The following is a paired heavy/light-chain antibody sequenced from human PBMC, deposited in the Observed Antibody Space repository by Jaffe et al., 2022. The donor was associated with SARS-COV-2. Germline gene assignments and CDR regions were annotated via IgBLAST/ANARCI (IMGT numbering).Light chain of an antibody. CDR3: MQTTQFPRT. V-gene: IGKV2-24*01. CDR1: QSLVHSDGNTH. CDR2: KAS. J-gene: IGKJ2*01. Sequence: DVVMTQTPLSSPVTLGQPASISCRSNQSLVHSDGNTHLSWLQQRPGQPPRLLIYKASNRFSGVPDRFSGSGAGTDFTLKISRVEAEDVGIYYCMQTTQFPRTFGQGTKLEIK.
Heavy chain of an antibody. Sequence: EVQLLESGGGLVQPGGSLRLSCAASGFTFSSYAMTWVRQTPGKGLEWVSSISGGGGGTFYADSVKGRFTISRDSSKNTLYLQMNSLRAEDTAVYYCAKGFLLFDFWGQGTLVTVSS. J-gene: IGHJ4*02. CDR1: GFTFSSYA. V-gene: IGHV3-23*01. CDR2: ISGGGGGT. D-gene: IGHD2-21*01. CDR3: AKGFLLFDF.